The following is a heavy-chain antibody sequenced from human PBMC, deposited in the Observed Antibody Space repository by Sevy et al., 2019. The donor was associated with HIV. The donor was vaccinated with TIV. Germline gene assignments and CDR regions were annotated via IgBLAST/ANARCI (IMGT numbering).Heavy chain of an antibody. CDR3: ARGGTTVGTGYYYYYMDV. Sequence: GGSLRLSCAASGFTFSSYWMHWVRQAPGKGLVWVSRINSDGSSTSYEYSVKGRFPSARDNAKNTLYLQMNSLRAEDTAVYYCARGGTTVGTGYYYYYMDVWGKGTTVTVSS. J-gene: IGHJ6*03. CDR2: INSDGSST. CDR1: GFTFSSYW. D-gene: IGHD4-4*01. V-gene: IGHV3-74*01.